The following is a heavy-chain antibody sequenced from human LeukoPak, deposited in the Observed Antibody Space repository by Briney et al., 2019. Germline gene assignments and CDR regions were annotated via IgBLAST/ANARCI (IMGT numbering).Heavy chain of an antibody. Sequence: SVKVSCKASGGTFSSYAISWVRQAPGQGLEWMGRIIPILGIANYAQKFQGRVTITADTSTSTDYMELSRLRSEDTAVYYCARELSLGSGWPYYFDYGGQGNLVAVSA. CDR3: ARELSLGSGWPYYFDY. CDR1: GGTFSSYA. CDR2: IIPILGIA. J-gene: IGHJ4*02. V-gene: IGHV1-69*04. D-gene: IGHD6-19*01.